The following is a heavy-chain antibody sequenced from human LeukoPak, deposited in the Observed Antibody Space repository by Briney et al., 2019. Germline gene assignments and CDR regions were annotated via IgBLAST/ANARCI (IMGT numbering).Heavy chain of an antibody. V-gene: IGHV4-4*02. CDR2: VNLQGST. CDR1: GGSITSTNY. CDR3: AREGGPYRPLDY. J-gene: IGHJ4*02. Sequence: ASETLSLTCGVSGGSITSTNYWTWVRPPPGKGLEWIGEVNLQGSTNYNPSLMGRVAISVDISENHISLQLTSVTAADTAVYYCAREGGPYRPLDYSGQGTLVTVSS.